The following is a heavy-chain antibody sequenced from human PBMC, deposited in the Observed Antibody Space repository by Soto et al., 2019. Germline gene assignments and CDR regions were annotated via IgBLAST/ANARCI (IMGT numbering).Heavy chain of an antibody. Sequence: PGESLNISCKGSGYSFTSYWISWVRQMPGKGLEWMGRIDPSDSYTNYSPPFQGHVTISADKSISTAYLQWSSLKASDTAMYYCARHFGVEMATPAQFDIWGQGTMVTVSS. CDR2: IDPSDSYT. J-gene: IGHJ3*02. CDR3: ARHFGVEMATPAQFDI. CDR1: GYSFTSYW. D-gene: IGHD5-12*01. V-gene: IGHV5-10-1*01.